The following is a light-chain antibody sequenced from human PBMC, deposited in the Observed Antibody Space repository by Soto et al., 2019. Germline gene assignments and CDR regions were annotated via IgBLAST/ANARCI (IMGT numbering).Light chain of an antibody. CDR3: QQYGSSHWT. CDR2: GAS. CDR1: QSVSNNY. J-gene: IGKJ1*01. V-gene: IGKV3-20*01. Sequence: EIVLTQSPGTLSLSPGERATLSCRASQSVSNNYLAWYQQKPGQAPRLLIYGASSRATGIPDRFSGSGSGTDFTLTISRLEPEDFAVYYCQQYGSSHWTFGQGTKVDIK.